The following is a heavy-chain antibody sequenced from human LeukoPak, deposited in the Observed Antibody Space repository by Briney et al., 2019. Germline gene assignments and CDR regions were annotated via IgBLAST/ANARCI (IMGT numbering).Heavy chain of an antibody. CDR1: GGSIXSSTYY. Sequence: SETLSLTCTVSGGSIXSSTYYWAWIRQSXXXXLXWIXSITYXXXXXXXXXXXXRVTXSVDTSKNQFSLRLISVTAVDTAVHYCARQGVGATDCWGQGTLVTVSS. D-gene: IGHD1-26*01. V-gene: IGHV4-39*01. J-gene: IGHJ4*02. CDR2: ITYXXXX. CDR3: ARQGVGATDC.